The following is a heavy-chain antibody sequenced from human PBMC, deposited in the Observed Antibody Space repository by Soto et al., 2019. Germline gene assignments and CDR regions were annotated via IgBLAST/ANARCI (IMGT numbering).Heavy chain of an antibody. CDR1: GFTFDDYT. CDR3: AKASSSWYAFDI. V-gene: IGHV3-43*01. Sequence: PGGSLRLSCAASGFTFDDYTMYWVRQAPGKGLEWVSLISWDGGSTYYADSVKGRFTISRDNSKNSLYLQMNSLRTEDTALYYCAKASSSWYAFDIWGQGTMVTVSS. J-gene: IGHJ3*02. D-gene: IGHD6-13*01. CDR2: ISWDGGST.